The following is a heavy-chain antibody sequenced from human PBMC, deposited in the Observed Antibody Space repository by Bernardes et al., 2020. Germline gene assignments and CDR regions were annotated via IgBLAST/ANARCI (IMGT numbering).Heavy chain of an antibody. CDR3: ARDLGPLWFGPSYGMDV. D-gene: IGHD3-10*01. CDR1: GGSVSSGSYY. CDR2: IYYSGST. V-gene: IGHV4-61*01. J-gene: IGHJ6*02. Sequence: SEALSLTCTVSGGSVSSGSYYWSWLLQPPGKGLEWIGYIYYSGSTNYNPSLKSRVTISVDTSKNQFSLKLSSVTAADTAVYYCARDLGPLWFGPSYGMDVWGQGTTVTVSS.